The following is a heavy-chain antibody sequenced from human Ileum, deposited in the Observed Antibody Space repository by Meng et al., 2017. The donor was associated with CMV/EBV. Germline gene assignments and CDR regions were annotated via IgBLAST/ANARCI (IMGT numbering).Heavy chain of an antibody. CDR3: TSGIAAAGIH. D-gene: IGHD6-13*01. Sequence: GESLKISCAASGFTFSGSAMHWVRQASGKGLEWVGRIRSKANSYATAYAASVKGRFTISRDDSKNTAYLQMNSLKTEDTAVYYCTSGIAAAGIHWGQGTLVTVS. J-gene: IGHJ4*02. V-gene: IGHV3-73*01. CDR1: GFTFSGSA. CDR2: IRSKANSYAT.